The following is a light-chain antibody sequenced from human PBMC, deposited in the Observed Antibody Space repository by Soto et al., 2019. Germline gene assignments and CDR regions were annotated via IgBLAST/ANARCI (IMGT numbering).Light chain of an antibody. V-gene: IGLV1-44*01. Sequence: QSVLTQPPSASGTPGQRGTISCSVSSSNIGSNTVNWYQQLPGTAPKLLIYSDDQRPSGVPDRFSGSRSGTSASLAISGLQSEDEADYYCATWDDSLNGYVFGTGTKSPS. CDR3: ATWDDSLNGYV. CDR2: SDD. J-gene: IGLJ1*01. CDR1: SSNIGSNT.